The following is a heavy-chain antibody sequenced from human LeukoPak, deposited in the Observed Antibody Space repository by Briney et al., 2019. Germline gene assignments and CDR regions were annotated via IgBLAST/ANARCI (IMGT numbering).Heavy chain of an antibody. CDR3: AISTRGANDYFDY. CDR1: GFTFSSYE. Sequence: GGSLRLSCAASGFTFSSYEMNWVRQAPGKGLEWVSYISSSGSTIYYADSVKGRFTISRDNSKNTLYLQMNSLRAEDTAVYYCAISTRGANDYFDYWGQGTLVTVSS. CDR2: ISSSGSTI. D-gene: IGHD2-8*01. J-gene: IGHJ4*02. V-gene: IGHV3-48*03.